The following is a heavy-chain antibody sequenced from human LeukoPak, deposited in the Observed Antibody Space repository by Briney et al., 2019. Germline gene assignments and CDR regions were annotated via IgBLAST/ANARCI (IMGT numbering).Heavy chain of an antibody. J-gene: IGHJ4*02. CDR2: IKHDGSEE. V-gene: IGHV3-7*01. CDR1: GFILSGYF. CDR3: ARDLRGSYLPKY. D-gene: IGHD1-26*01. Sequence: PGGSLRLSCAASGFILSGYFMSWVRQAPGKGLEWVASIKHDGSEEYYVDSVRGRFTISRDNAKNSLYLQMNSLRAEDTAVYYCARDLRGSYLPKYWGQGTLVTVSS.